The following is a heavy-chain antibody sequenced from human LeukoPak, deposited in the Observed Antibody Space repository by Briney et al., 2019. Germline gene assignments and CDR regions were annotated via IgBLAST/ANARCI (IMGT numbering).Heavy chain of an antibody. J-gene: IGHJ4*02. CDR2: ISHSGSP. Sequence: SETLSLTCAVSDYSLTYGYFWAWIRQPPGKGLEWIGSISHSGSPHYSPTLESRVTISRDTSENKFSLKMTSVTAADTAVYFCARVVRPQGDFDSWGQGTLVIISS. D-gene: IGHD2-15*01. CDR1: DYSLTYGYF. CDR3: ARVVRPQGDFDS. V-gene: IGHV4-38-2*01.